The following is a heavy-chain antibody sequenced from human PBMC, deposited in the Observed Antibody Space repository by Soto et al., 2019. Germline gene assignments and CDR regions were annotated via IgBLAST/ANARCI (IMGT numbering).Heavy chain of an antibody. V-gene: IGHV3-23*01. CDR2: ISGSGGST. CDR3: AKDLMFGGMAPLYYYYGMDV. Sequence: LRLSCAASGFSFRNYAMSWVRQAPGKGLEWVSAISGSGGSTYYADSVKGRFTISRDNSKNTLYLQMNSLRAEDTAVYYCAKDLMFGGMAPLYYYYGMDVWGQGTTVTVSS. J-gene: IGHJ6*02. D-gene: IGHD3-10*02. CDR1: GFSFRNYA.